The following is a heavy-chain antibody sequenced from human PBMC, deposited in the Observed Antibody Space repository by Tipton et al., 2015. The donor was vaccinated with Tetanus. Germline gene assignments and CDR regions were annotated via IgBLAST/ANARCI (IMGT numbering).Heavy chain of an antibody. CDR2: ISSSGST. V-gene: IGHV4-61*08. D-gene: IGHD1-1*01. Sequence: TLSLTCTVSGGPLRSGDHYWSWIRQPPGKGLEWLAYISSSGSTNSNYSLKSRITISQDTSKNQFSLRLTSVTAADTAVYYCARANNELPKKGPFDSWGQGSLVIVSS. CDR1: GGPLRSGDHY. CDR3: ARANNELPKKGPFDS. J-gene: IGHJ4*02.